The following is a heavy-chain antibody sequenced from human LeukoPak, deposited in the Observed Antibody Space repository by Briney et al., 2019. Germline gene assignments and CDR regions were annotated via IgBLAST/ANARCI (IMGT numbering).Heavy chain of an antibody. V-gene: IGHV4-59*01. CDR3: AREGTTGTHLNWFDP. J-gene: IGHJ5*02. CDR1: GGSISSYY. D-gene: IGHD1-1*01. Sequence: PSETLSLTCTVSGGSISSYYWSWIRQPPGKGLEWIGHIYGSGSTNYNPSLKSRVTLSVDTSKNQFSLKLSSVTAADTAVYYCAREGTTGTHLNWFDPWGQGTLVTVSS. CDR2: IYGSGST.